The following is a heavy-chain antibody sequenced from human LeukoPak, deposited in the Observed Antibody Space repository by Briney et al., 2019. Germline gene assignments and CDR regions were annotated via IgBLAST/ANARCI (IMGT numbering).Heavy chain of an antibody. Sequence: ASVKVSCKASGYTFTDYYLHWVRQAPGQGLEWMGWINPNSGGTIYAQKFQGRVTMTRDTSISTAYMELSRLRSDDTAVYYCARDHSSSWPLDYWGQGTLVTVSS. CDR3: ARDHSSSWPLDY. J-gene: IGHJ4*02. CDR1: GYTFTDYY. CDR2: INPNSGGT. V-gene: IGHV1-2*02. D-gene: IGHD6-13*01.